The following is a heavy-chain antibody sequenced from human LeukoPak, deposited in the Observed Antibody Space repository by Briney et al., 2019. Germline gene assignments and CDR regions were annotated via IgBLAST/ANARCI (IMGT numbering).Heavy chain of an antibody. CDR3: ARDLRLYDDYVIPPPLPPDFDS. J-gene: IGHJ4*02. D-gene: IGHD4-17*01. CDR1: GYTFTGSY. Sequence: GASVKVSCKASGYTFTGSYIHWVRQAPGQGLELMGWINPNSGGTNYAQKFQGRVTMTRDKSISTAYMELRRLKSDDTAVYYCARDLRLYDDYVIPPPLPPDFDSWGQGTLVTVSS. V-gene: IGHV1-2*02. CDR2: INPNSGGT.